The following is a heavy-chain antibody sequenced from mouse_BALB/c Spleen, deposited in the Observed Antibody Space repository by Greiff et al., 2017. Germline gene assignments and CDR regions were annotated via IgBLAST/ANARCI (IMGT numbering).Heavy chain of an antibody. Sequence: QVQLQQPGAELVMPGASVKMSCKASGYTFTDYWMHWVKQRPGQGLEWIGAIDTSDSYTSYNQKFKGKATLTVDESSSTAYMQLSSLTSEDSAVYYCARSREVRAWFAYWGQGTLVTVSA. V-gene: IGHV1-69*01. CDR2: IDTSDSYT. CDR3: ARSREVRAWFAY. CDR1: GYTFTDYW. D-gene: IGHD2-14*01. J-gene: IGHJ3*01.